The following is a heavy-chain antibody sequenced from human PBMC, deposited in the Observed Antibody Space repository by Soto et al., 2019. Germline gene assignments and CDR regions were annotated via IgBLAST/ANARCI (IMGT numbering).Heavy chain of an antibody. CDR2: IWHDGTRK. V-gene: IGHV3-33*01. Sequence: QVHLVESGGGVVQPGESLTLSCSVSDFAFRLHGIHWVRHTPGKGLEWVAMIWHDGTRKYFRDSVRGRFTISRDSAKNKVYLQMNNLRGDDSALYFCARDRSSSYSYAMDLWGQGTTVTVSS. CDR3: ARDRSSSYSYAMDL. D-gene: IGHD3-10*01. CDR1: DFAFRLHG. J-gene: IGHJ6*02.